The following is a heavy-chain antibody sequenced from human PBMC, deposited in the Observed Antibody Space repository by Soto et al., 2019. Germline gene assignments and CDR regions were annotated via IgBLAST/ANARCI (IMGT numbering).Heavy chain of an antibody. J-gene: IGHJ6*02. CDR3: ARHPRYCSSTSCQKGLDV. Sequence: QVQLVQSGAEVKKPGASVKVSCKASGYTFTSYGISWVRQAPGQGLEWMGWISAYNGNTNYAQKLQGRVTMTTDTPTSTAYMELRSLRSDDTAVYYCARHPRYCSSTSCQKGLDVWGQGTTVTVSS. CDR2: ISAYNGNT. D-gene: IGHD2-2*01. CDR1: GYTFTSYG. V-gene: IGHV1-18*04.